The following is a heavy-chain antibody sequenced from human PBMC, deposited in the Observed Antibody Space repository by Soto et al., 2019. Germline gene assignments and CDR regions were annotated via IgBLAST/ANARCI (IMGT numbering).Heavy chain of an antibody. Sequence: PGGSLRLSCAASGFTFSSYAMHWVRQAPGKGLEWVAVISYDGSNKYYADSVKGRFTISRDNSKNTLYLQMNSLRAEDTAVYYCARERVEMATFTAFDIWGQGTMVTVSS. CDR1: GFTFSSYA. CDR3: ARERVEMATFTAFDI. CDR2: ISYDGSNK. J-gene: IGHJ3*02. V-gene: IGHV3-30-3*01. D-gene: IGHD5-12*01.